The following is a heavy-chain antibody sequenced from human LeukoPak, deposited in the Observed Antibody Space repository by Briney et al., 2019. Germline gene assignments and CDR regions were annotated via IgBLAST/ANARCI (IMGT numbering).Heavy chain of an antibody. CDR3: SNGIYRTSY. J-gene: IGHJ4*02. CDR1: GFTFTSYW. Sequence: GGSLRLSCATSGFTFTSYWMAWVRQAPGQGLEWVANIAQDGSEAVYAGSVRGRFTISRDNAENSLYLHMNSLRAEDSAVYYCSNGIYRTSYWGQGTLVTVSS. D-gene: IGHD2/OR15-2a*01. CDR2: IAQDGSEA. V-gene: IGHV3-7*01.